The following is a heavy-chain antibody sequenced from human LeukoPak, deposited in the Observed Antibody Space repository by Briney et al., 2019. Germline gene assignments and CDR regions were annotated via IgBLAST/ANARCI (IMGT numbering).Heavy chain of an antibody. J-gene: IGHJ4*02. CDR2: ISSSGSTI. CDR1: GFTFSDYY. Sequence: GGSLRLSCAASGFTFSDYYMSWIRQAPGKGLEWVSYISSSGSTIYYADSVKGRFTISRDNAKSSLYLQMNSLRADDTAIYYCARGTASGTSRFDYWGQGTLVTVSS. V-gene: IGHV3-11*04. CDR3: ARGTASGTSRFDY. D-gene: IGHD1-26*01.